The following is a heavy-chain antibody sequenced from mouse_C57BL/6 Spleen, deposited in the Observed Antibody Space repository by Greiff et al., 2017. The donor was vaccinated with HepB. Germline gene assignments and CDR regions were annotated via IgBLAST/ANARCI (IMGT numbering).Heavy chain of an antibody. CDR2: IYPGDGDT. D-gene: IGHD1-1*01. Sequence: QVQLKESGAELVKPGASVKISCKASGYAFSSYWMNWVKQRPGKGLEWIGQIYPGDGDTNYNGKFKGKATLTADKSSSTAYMQLSSLTSEDSAVYFCARGGGSSYDFDYWGQGTTLTVSS. CDR1: GYAFSSYW. CDR3: ARGGGSSYDFDY. V-gene: IGHV1-80*01. J-gene: IGHJ2*01.